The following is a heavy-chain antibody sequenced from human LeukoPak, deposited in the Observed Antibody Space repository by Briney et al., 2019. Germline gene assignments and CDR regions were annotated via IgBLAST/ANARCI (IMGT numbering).Heavy chain of an antibody. CDR2: IYTSGST. D-gene: IGHD3-22*01. J-gene: IGHJ6*03. CDR3: ARGYMKSSGYYRYPYYYYYMDV. Sequence: SETLSLTCTVSGGSISSYYWSLIRQPAGKGLEWIGRIYTSGSTNYNPSLKSRVTMSVDTSKNQFSLKLSSVTAADTAVYYCARGYMKSSGYYRYPYYYYYMDVWGEGTTVTVSS. CDR1: GGSISSYY. V-gene: IGHV4-4*07.